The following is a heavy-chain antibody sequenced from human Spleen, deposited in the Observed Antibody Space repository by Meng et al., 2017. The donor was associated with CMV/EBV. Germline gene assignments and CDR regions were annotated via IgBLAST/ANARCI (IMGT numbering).Heavy chain of an antibody. D-gene: IGHD6-13*01. CDR3: ARTQRIAAAEPIDY. CDR2: IYYSGNS. J-gene: IGHJ4*02. V-gene: IGHV4-39*01. Sequence: GSLRLSCTVSGGSISSSSYYWGWIRQPPGKGLEWIGSIYYSGNSYFNPSLKSRATISVDTSKNQFSLRLSSVTAADTAVYYCARTQRIAAAEPIDYWGQGTLVTVSS. CDR1: GGSISSSSYY.